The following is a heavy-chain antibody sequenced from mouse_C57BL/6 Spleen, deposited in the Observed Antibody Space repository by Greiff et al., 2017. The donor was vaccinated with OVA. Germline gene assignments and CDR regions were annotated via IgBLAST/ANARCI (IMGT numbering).Heavy chain of an antibody. CDR1: GFTFSSYG. J-gene: IGHJ4*01. D-gene: IGHD1-1*01. V-gene: IGHV5-6*02. CDR2: ISSGGSYT. CDR3: ARYITTVYYAMDY. Sequence: EVKLEESGGDLVKPGGSLKLSCAASGFTFSSYGMSWVRQTPDKRLEWVATISSGGSYTYYPDSVKGRFTISRDNAKNTLYLQMSSLKSEDTAMYYCARYITTVYYAMDYWGQGTSVTVSS.